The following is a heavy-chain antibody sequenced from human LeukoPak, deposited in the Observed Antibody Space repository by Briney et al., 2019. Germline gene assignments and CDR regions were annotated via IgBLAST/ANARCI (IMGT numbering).Heavy chain of an antibody. Sequence: NSSETLSLTCTVSGGSISSSSYYWGWIRQPPGKGLEWIGSIYYSGSTYYNPSLKGRVTISVDTSKNQFSLKLSSVTAADTAVYYCARLETMIVVIFDYWGQGTLVTVSS. CDR2: IYYSGST. V-gene: IGHV4-39*01. D-gene: IGHD3-22*01. CDR1: GGSISSSSYY. J-gene: IGHJ4*02. CDR3: ARLETMIVVIFDY.